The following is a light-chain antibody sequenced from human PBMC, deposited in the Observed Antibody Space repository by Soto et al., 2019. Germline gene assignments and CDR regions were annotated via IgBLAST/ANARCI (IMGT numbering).Light chain of an antibody. Sequence: QSVLTQPPSVSGAPGQTVTISCTGSSSNIGAGYDVHWYQQLPGTAPKLLIYDNSNRPSGVPDRFSGSKSGTYASLAITGLQAEDEADYYCQSYDSRLSGWKVFGGGTKLTVL. CDR3: QSYDSRLSGWKV. J-gene: IGLJ2*01. V-gene: IGLV1-40*01. CDR2: DNS. CDR1: SSNIGAGYD.